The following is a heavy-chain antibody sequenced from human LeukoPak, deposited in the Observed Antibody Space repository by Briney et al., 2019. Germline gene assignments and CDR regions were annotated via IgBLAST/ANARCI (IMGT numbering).Heavy chain of an antibody. D-gene: IGHD6-19*01. CDR3: AREWVNNGWPLDY. CDR1: GFQFSKHW. Sequence: PGGSLRLSCATSGFQFSKHWMHWVRQAPGKGLIWVSRIKNDGSGTIYADSVKGRFSISRDNAKNTLYLQMNSLRAEDTAMYYCAREWVNNGWPLDYWGQGTLVTVSS. V-gene: IGHV3-74*01. J-gene: IGHJ4*02. CDR2: IKNDGSGT.